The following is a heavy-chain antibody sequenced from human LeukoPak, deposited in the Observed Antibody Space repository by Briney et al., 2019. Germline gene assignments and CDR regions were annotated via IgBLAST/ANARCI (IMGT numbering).Heavy chain of an antibody. J-gene: IGHJ5*02. Sequence: GGSLRLSCAASGLTVSSNSMSWVRQAPGKGLEWVSFIYSGGSTYYADSVKGRFTISRDNSKNTLYLQMNSLRADDTAVYYCARGPSEVLRYNWNYDWFDPWGQGTLVTVSS. CDR1: GLTVSSNS. V-gene: IGHV3-53*01. CDR2: IYSGGST. CDR3: ARGPSEVLRYNWNYDWFDP. D-gene: IGHD1-7*01.